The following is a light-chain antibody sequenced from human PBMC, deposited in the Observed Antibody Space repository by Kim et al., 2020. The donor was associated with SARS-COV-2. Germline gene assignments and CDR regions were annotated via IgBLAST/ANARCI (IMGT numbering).Light chain of an antibody. CDR3: QSYDSSLSGV. J-gene: IGLJ2*01. CDR2: GNS. Sequence: GQRVTISCTVSSSNIGAGYDVHWYQQLPGTAPKLLIYGNSNRPSGVPDRFSGSKSGTAASLAITGLQAEDEADYYCQSYDSSLSGVFGGGTQLTVL. V-gene: IGLV1-40*01. CDR1: SSNIGAGYD.